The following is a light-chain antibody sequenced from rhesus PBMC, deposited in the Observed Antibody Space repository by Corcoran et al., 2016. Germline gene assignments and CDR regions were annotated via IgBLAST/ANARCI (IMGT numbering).Light chain of an antibody. Sequence: QVILTQSPATLSLSPGERATLSCRASPSVHNFLAWYQQKPGQAPRLLLYGASSRAAGIPDRFSGSGSGTDCTLTISSLEPEDVGVYYCYQHRSGYTFGPGTTVDIK. CDR2: GAS. CDR3: YQHRSGYT. CDR1: PSVHNF. V-gene: IGKV3-10*01. J-gene: IGKJ3*01.